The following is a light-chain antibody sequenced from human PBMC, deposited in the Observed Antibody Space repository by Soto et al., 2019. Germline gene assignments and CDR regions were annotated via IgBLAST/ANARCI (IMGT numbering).Light chain of an antibody. CDR2: EVT. CDR3: SSYAGSDNPYV. Sequence: LTQPGSTSRSPGQSLTISYTRTSADVGGYDYGSWYQQHPGKAPKLMIYEVTERPLGVPDRFSGSKSGNTASLTVSGLQAEDEADYYCSSYAGSDNPYVFGTGTKVTVL. CDR1: SADVGGYDY. J-gene: IGLJ1*01. V-gene: IGLV2-8*01.